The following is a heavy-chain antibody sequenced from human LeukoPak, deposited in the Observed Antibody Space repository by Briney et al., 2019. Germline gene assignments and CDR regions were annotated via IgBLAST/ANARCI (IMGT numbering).Heavy chain of an antibody. D-gene: IGHD2-2*01. CDR1: GGSISSGGYS. CDR3: AREMREDIVVVPAATVLLPYGMDV. J-gene: IGHJ6*02. CDR2: IYHSGST. Sequence: SETLSLTCAVSGGSISSGGYSWSWIRQPPGKGLEWIGYIYHSGSTYYNPSLKSRVTISVDRSKNQFSLKLSSVTAADTAVYYCAREMREDIVVVPAATVLLPYGMDVWGQGTTVTVSS. V-gene: IGHV4-30-2*01.